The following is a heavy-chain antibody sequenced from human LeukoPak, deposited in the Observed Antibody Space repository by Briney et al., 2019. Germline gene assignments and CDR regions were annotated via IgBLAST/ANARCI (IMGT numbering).Heavy chain of an antibody. D-gene: IGHD2-21*02. V-gene: IGHV3-9*01. Sequence: PGGSLRLSCAASGFTFDDYAMHWVRQAPGKGLEWVSGISWNSGSIGYADSVKGRFTISRDNAKNSMYLQMNSLGAEDTALYYCAKDMARGGDFDAFDIWGQGTMVTVSS. CDR1: GFTFDDYA. J-gene: IGHJ3*02. CDR2: ISWNSGSI. CDR3: AKDMARGGDFDAFDI.